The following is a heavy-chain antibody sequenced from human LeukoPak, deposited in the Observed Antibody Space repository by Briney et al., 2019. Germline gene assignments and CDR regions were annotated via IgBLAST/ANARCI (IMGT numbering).Heavy chain of an antibody. V-gene: IGHV1-18*01. Sequence: ASVKVSCKVSGYTLTELSMHWVRQAPGQGLEWMGWISAYNGNTNYAQKLQGRVTMTTDTSTSTAYMELRSLRSDDTAVYYCARDLPYDSSGYYQNWGQGTLVTVSS. J-gene: IGHJ4*02. CDR1: GYTLTELS. CDR2: ISAYNGNT. D-gene: IGHD3-22*01. CDR3: ARDLPYDSSGYYQN.